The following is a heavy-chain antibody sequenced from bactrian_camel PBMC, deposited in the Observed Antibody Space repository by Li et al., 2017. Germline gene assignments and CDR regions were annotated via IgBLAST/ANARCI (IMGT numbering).Heavy chain of an antibody. J-gene: IGHJ4*01. CDR1: GDTISRYC. V-gene: IGHV3S9*01. CDR2: IENDGST. CDR3: TKGDTALVIWVGAFDY. D-gene: IGHD5*01. Sequence: QLVESGGGSVQVRGSLRLSCAASGDTISRYCMGWFRQIPDKAREGVAGIENDGSTSYADFVKGRFTISIDRDKNTLYLQLNSLKPEDTAMYYCTKGDTALVIWVGAFDYWGQGTQVTVS.